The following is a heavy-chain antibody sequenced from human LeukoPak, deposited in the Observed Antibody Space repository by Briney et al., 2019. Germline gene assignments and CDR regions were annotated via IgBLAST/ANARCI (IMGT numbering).Heavy chain of an antibody. CDR3: ARECWGATTRLYYFDY. CDR1: GYTFTGYY. D-gene: IGHD1-26*01. V-gene: IGHV1-2*02. J-gene: IGHJ4*02. CDR2: INPNSGGT. Sequence: ASVKVFCKASGYTFTGYYMHWVRQAPGQGLEWMGWINPNSGGTNYAQKFQGRVTMTRDTSISTAYMELSRLRSDDTAVYYCARECWGATTRLYYFDYWGQGTLVTVSS.